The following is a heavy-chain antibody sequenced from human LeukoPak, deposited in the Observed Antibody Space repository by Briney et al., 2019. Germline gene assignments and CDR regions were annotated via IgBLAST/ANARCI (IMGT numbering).Heavy chain of an antibody. CDR1: GFTFDDYA. CDR3: AKDPTRKGRGAFDI. Sequence: GGSLRLSCAASGFTFDDYAMHWVRQAPGKGLEWVSLISGDGGSTYYADSVKGRFTISRDNSKNSLYLQMNSLRTEDTALYYCAKDPTRKGRGAFDIWGQGTMVTVPS. CDR2: ISGDGGST. V-gene: IGHV3-43*02. J-gene: IGHJ3*02. D-gene: IGHD4-11*01.